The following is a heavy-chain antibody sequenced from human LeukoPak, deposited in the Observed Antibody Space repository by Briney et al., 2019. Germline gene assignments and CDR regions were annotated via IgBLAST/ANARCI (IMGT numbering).Heavy chain of an antibody. J-gene: IGHJ4*02. CDR1: GFTFSSYW. D-gene: IGHD2-2*01. Sequence: GGSLRLSCAASGFTFSSYWMSWVRQAPGKGLEWVANIKQDGSEKYYVDSVKGRFTISRDNAKNSLYLQMNSLRAEDTAVYYCAREISSTSPRGDYWGQGTLVTVSS. CDR2: IKQDGSEK. CDR3: AREISSTSPRGDY. V-gene: IGHV3-7*01.